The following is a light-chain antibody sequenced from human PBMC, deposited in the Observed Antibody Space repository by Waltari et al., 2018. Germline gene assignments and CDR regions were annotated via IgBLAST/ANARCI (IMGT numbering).Light chain of an antibody. J-gene: IGKJ1*01. Sequence: ETVLTQSPATLSLSPGDRPPFSCRASQNIDSYLAWYQQKPGQALRFLIFDAFNRPTGIPARFSGSRSGTDFNLTISSLESEDFAIYYCQQRRNWPWTFGQGTRVEIK. V-gene: IGKV3-11*01. CDR1: QNIDSY. CDR3: QQRRNWPWT. CDR2: DAF.